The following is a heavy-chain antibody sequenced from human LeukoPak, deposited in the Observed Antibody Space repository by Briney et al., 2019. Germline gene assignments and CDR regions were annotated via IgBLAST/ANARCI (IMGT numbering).Heavy chain of an antibody. CDR3: ARDYVDDIPMIKDY. CDR2: INLSGGST. CDR1: GYTFTSYH. V-gene: IGHV1-46*01. D-gene: IGHD2-8*01. J-gene: IGHJ4*02. Sequence: ASVKVSCKASGYTFTSYHMHWVRQAPGQGLEWMGKINLSGGSTTYAQKFQGRVTMTRDTSTSTVYMELSSLRSEGTAVYYCARDYVDDIPMIKDYWGQGTLVTVSS.